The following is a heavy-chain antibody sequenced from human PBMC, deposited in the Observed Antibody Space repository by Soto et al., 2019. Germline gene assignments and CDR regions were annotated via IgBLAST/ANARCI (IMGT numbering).Heavy chain of an antibody. CDR2: IYYSGST. D-gene: IGHD1-26*01. CDR3: AGSSQLARTFDY. CDR1: DGSISSGGYY. J-gene: IGHJ4*02. Sequence: SETLSLTCTVSDGSISSGGYYWSWIRQHPGKGLEWIGYIYYSGSTYYNPSLKSRVTISVDTSKNQFSLKLSSVTAADTAVYYCAGSSQLARTFDYWGQGNLVTVSS. V-gene: IGHV4-31*03.